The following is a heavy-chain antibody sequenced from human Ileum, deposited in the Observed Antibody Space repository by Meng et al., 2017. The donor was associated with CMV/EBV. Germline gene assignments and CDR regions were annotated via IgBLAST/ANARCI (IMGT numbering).Heavy chain of an antibody. CDR2: IHPTGTT. J-gene: IGHJ5*02. D-gene: IGHD3-10*01. Sequence: LPGSGPKMPQASGAPALPLTGTGGSLTSYYWTWIRQPAGKGLEWIGRIHPTGTTDDNPSLRSRVSMSLDKSKNQFSLKLTSVTAADTAVYYCARAAARGVPVDLWGQGTLVTVSS. V-gene: IGHV4-4*07. CDR1: GGSLTSYY. CDR3: ARAAARGVPVDL.